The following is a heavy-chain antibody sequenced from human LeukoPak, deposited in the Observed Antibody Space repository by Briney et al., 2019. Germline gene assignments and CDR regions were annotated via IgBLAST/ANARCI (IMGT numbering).Heavy chain of an antibody. V-gene: IGHV4-59*01. D-gene: IGHD6-19*01. Sequence: PSETLSLTCTVSGGSISSYYWSWIRQPPGKGLEWIGYIYYTGSTNYNPSLESRVTMSVDTSKNQFSLKLSSVTAADTAVYYCARDDGSGKEDFWGQGTLVTVSS. CDR1: GGSISSYY. CDR2: IYYTGST. CDR3: ARDDGSGKEDF. J-gene: IGHJ4*02.